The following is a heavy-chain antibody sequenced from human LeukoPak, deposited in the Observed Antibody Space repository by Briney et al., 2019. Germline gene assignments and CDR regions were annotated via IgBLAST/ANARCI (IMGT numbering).Heavy chain of an antibody. J-gene: IGHJ5*02. V-gene: IGHV4-59*07. Sequence: PSYTLSLTCSISVGSISSQYLNWIRQPPAKGLEGLGLISFSGSPNYHPPPKSRVTISLDTSKNQFSLKVRSGSAADTAVYYCVGVMIFGGLTQTWFDPWGQGTRVTVSS. CDR3: VGVMIFGGLTQTWFDP. CDR2: ISFSGSP. CDR1: VGSISSQY. D-gene: IGHD3/OR15-3a*01.